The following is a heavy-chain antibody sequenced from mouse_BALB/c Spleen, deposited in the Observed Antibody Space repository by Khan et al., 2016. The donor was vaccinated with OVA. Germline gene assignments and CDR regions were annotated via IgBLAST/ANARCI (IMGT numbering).Heavy chain of an antibody. V-gene: IGHV1-77*01. CDR3: ARRNYFGYTFAY. Sequence: QVQLKQSGAELARPGASVKLSCKASGYTFTDYYINWVKQRTGQGLEWIGEISPGSGGTYYNERFKGKATLTADKSSSQAYMQLSSLTSEAAAVYCCARRNYFGYTFAYWGQGTLVTVSA. D-gene: IGHD1-2*01. J-gene: IGHJ3*01. CDR2: ISPGSGGT. CDR1: GYTFTDYY.